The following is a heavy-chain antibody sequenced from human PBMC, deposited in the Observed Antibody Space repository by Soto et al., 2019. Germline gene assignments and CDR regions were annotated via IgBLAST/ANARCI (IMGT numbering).Heavy chain of an antibody. J-gene: IGHJ5*02. V-gene: IGHV4-39*01. CDR3: ARRTYEGYCSGGSCQEYNWFDP. CDR1: GGSISSSSYY. CDR2: IYYSGST. D-gene: IGHD2-15*01. Sequence: SSETLSLTCTVSGGSISSSSYYWGWIRQPPGKGLEWIGSIYYSGSTYYNPSLKSRVTISVDTSKNQFSLKLSSVTAADTAVYYCARRTYEGYCSGGSCQEYNWFDPWGQGTLVTVSS.